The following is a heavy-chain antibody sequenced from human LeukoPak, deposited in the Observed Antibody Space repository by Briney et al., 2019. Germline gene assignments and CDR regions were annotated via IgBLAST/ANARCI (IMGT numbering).Heavy chain of an antibody. CDR2: TFYSGST. J-gene: IGHJ3*02. CDR1: GYSISNGYY. D-gene: IGHD2-21*02. V-gene: IGHV4-38-2*02. Sequence: SETLSLTCTVSGYSISNGYYWGWIRQPPGKGLEWIGSTFYSGSTYYNPSLKSRVTISVDTSKNQFSLKLSSVTAADTAVYYCARHAVVTAMRHDAFDIWGQGTMVTVSS. CDR3: ARHAVVTAMRHDAFDI.